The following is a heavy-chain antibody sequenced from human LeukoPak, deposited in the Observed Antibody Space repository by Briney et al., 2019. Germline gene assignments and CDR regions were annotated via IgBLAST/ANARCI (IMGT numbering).Heavy chain of an antibody. CDR1: GFTFSDYY. D-gene: IGHD3-10*01. CDR2: ISSSGSTI. J-gene: IGHJ6*02. V-gene: IGHV3-11*01. CDR3: AKDFYSGSETYYYYNYAMDV. Sequence: GSLRLSCAASGFTFSDYYMSWIRQAPGKGLERVSYISSSGSTIYYADSVKGRFTISRDNAKNSLYLQMNSLRVEDTAVYYCAKDFYSGSETYYYYNYAMDVWGQGTTVTVAS.